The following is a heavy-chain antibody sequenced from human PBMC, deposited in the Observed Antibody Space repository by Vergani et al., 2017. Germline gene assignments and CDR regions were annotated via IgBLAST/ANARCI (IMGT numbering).Heavy chain of an antibody. Sequence: QVQLVESGGGVVQPGRSLRLSCAASGFTFNQYGMHLVRQAPGKGLEWVAVTWYDGNNKQYADSVKGRFTISRDNSKSTMYLQMNSLRDEDTGVYYCARDLRLLYNRFDPWGKGTLVTVSS. V-gene: IGHV3-33*01. CDR3: ARDLRLLYNRFDP. D-gene: IGHD1-14*01. CDR1: GFTFNQYG. J-gene: IGHJ5*02. CDR2: TWYDGNNK.